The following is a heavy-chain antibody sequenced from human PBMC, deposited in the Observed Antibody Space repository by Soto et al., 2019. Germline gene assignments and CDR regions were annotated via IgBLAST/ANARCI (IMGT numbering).Heavy chain of an antibody. J-gene: IGHJ4*02. CDR2: ISGSAAST. CDR3: ATWTGSYCSGGRCYLDDPFDY. V-gene: IGHV3-23*01. D-gene: IGHD2-15*01. CDR1: GFTFSNYA. Sequence: EVHLLESGGDLVQPGGSLRLSCAASGFTFSNYAMSWVRQAPGKGLDWVSGISGSAASTFYADSVKGRFTISRDNSKKTLYLQMNSLRDEDTAVYYCATWTGSYCSGGRCYLDDPFDYWGQGTLVTVSS.